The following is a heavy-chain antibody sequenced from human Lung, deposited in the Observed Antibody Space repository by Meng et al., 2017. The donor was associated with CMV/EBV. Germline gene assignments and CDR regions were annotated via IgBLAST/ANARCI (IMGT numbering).Heavy chain of an antibody. V-gene: IGHV1-18*01. J-gene: IGHJ3*02. Sequence: ASVKVSXKASGYTFTSYGVSWVRQAPGQGLEWMGWISGYNGRTNYNQKFQGRVTLTTDTSTHTAYMELRSLRSDDTAVYYCARDFYEYDDSGYYDDTFDIWGQGTMVTVSS. CDR1: GYTFTSYG. CDR2: ISGYNGRT. CDR3: ARDFYEYDDSGYYDDTFDI. D-gene: IGHD3-22*01.